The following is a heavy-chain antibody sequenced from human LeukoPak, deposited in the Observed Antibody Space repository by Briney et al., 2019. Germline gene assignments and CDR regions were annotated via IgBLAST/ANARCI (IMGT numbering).Heavy chain of an antibody. CDR2: FDPEDGET. V-gene: IGHV1-24*01. CDR1: GCTLTELS. Sequence: ASVKVSFKVSGCTLTELSMHWVRQAPGKGLEWMGGFDPEDGETIYAQKFQGRVTMTEDTSTDTAYMELSSLRSEDTAVYYCATPISGGYYFDYWGQGTLVTVSS. J-gene: IGHJ4*02. D-gene: IGHD2-15*01. CDR3: ATPISGGYYFDY.